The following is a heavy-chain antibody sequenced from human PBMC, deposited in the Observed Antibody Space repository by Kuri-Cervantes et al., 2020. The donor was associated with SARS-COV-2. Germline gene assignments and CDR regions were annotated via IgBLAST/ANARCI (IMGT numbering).Heavy chain of an antibody. CDR1: GLTSSSYG. V-gene: IGHV3-30*02. CDR2: IRYDGGNK. Sequence: GGSLRLSCAASGLTSSSYGMHWVRQAPGKGLEWVAFIRYDGGNKYYTDSVKGRFTISRDNSKNTRYLQMNSLRAEETAVYNCARWCNKVPWSYYGMDVWGQGTTVTVSS. CDR3: ARWCNKVPWSYYGMDV. J-gene: IGHJ6*02. D-gene: IGHD2-8*01.